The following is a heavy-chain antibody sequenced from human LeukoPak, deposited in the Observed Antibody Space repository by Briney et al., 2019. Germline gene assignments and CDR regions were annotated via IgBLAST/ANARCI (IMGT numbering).Heavy chain of an antibody. D-gene: IGHD3-22*01. Sequence: GRSLRLSRAASGFTFSNYNMNWVRQAPGKGLEWVSYISTSSSTIYYADSVKGRFTVSRDNAKNSLYLQMNSLRDEDTAVYYCARDPAFFDSSGYYPHFDYWGQGTLVTVSS. CDR1: GFTFSNYN. CDR3: ARDPAFFDSSGYYPHFDY. CDR2: ISTSSSTI. J-gene: IGHJ4*02. V-gene: IGHV3-48*02.